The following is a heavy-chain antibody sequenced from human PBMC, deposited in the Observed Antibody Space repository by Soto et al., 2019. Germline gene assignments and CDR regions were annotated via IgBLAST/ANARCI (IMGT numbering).Heavy chain of an antibody. CDR3: ARDKAAVTPRGKTWYFDL. D-gene: IGHD4-17*01. CDR1: GDSVTSGNW. CDR2: ISHSENA. V-gene: IGHV4-4*02. Sequence: QVQLQESGPGLVKPSETLSLTCAVSGDSVTSGNWWSWFRQPPGKGLEWIGEISHSENANYNPSLKTRVTISVDKSKNQFSLRLTWVTAADTSVYYCARDKAAVTPRGKTWYFDLWGRGTLVTVSS. J-gene: IGHJ2*01.